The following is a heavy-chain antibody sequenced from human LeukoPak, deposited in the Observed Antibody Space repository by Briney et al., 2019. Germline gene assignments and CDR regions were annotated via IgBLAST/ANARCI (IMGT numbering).Heavy chain of an antibody. D-gene: IGHD3-10*01. CDR3: ARGPGGTMVRGSKGLLRAFDI. J-gene: IGHJ3*02. V-gene: IGHV1-2*02. Sequence: ASVKVSCKASGYTFTGYYMHWVRQAPGQGLEWMGWINPNSGGTNYAQKFQGRVTMTRDTSISTAYMELSRLRSDDTAVYYCARGPGGTMVRGSKGLLRAFDIWGQGTMVTVSS. CDR2: INPNSGGT. CDR1: GYTFTGYY.